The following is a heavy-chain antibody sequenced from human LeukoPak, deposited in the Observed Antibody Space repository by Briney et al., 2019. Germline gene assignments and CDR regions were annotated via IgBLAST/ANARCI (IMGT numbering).Heavy chain of an antibody. V-gene: IGHV1-24*01. CDR3: ARDQVPAARYCSSTSCYLAGWFDP. CDR1: GYTLTELS. Sequence: ASVKVSCKVSGYTLTELSMHWVRQAPGKGLEWMGGFDPEDGETIYAQKFQGRVTMTEDTSTDTAYMELSSLRSEDTAVYYCARDQVPAARYCSSTSCYLAGWFDPWGQGTLVTVSS. J-gene: IGHJ5*02. CDR2: FDPEDGET. D-gene: IGHD2-2*01.